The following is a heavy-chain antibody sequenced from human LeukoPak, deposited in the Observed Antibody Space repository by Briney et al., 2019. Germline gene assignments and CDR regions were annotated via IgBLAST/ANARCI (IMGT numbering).Heavy chain of an antibody. J-gene: IGHJ4*02. Sequence: VSVIYCSGMTNYPDSVKGRFTISRDKSKKKLYFHMKSLRAEDTAVYYCARDLYGVSHDYWGQGTLVTVSS. V-gene: IGHV3-53*01. CDR3: ARDLYGVSHDY. D-gene: IGHD4-17*01. CDR2: IYCSGMT.